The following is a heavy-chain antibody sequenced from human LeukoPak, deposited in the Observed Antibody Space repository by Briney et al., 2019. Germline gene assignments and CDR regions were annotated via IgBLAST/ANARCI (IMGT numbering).Heavy chain of an antibody. J-gene: IGHJ5*02. CDR2: IIPIFGTA. CDR3: ASLRGYSGYARFDP. V-gene: IGHV1-69*05. CDR1: GGTFSSYA. D-gene: IGHD5-12*01. Sequence: ASVKVPCKASGGTFSSYAISWVRQAPGQGLEWMGGIIPIFGTANYAQKFQGRVTITTDESTSTAYMELSSLRSEDTAVYYCASLRGYSGYARFDPWGQGTLVTVSS.